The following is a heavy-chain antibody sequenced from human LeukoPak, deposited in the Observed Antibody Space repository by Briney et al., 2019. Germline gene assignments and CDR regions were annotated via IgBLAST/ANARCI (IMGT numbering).Heavy chain of an antibody. D-gene: IGHD5-12*01. V-gene: IGHV1-2*02. J-gene: IGHJ4*02. CDR1: GYTLTGYY. Sequence: ASVKVSCKASGYTLTGYYMHWVRQAPGQGLEWMGWINPNSGGTNYAQKFQGRVTMTRDTSISTAYMELSRLRSDDTAVYYCANLGGYSGYDLSGYWGQGTLVTVSS. CDR3: ANLGGYSGYDLSGY. CDR2: INPNSGGT.